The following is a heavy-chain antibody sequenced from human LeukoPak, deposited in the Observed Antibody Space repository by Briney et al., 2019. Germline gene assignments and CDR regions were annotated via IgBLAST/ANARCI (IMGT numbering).Heavy chain of an antibody. J-gene: IGHJ4*02. CDR2: ISSSSSYI. CDR3: AGTYYDILTGHFDY. Sequence: PGGSLRLSCAASGFTFSSYSMNWVPQAPGKGLVWVSSISSSSSYIYYADSVKGRFTISRDNAKNSLYLQMNSLRAEDTAVYYCAGTYYDILTGHFDYWGQGTLVTVSS. V-gene: IGHV3-21*01. D-gene: IGHD3-9*01. CDR1: GFTFSSYS.